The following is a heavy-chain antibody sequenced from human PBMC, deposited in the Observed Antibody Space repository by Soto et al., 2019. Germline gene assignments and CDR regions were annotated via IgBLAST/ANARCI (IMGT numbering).Heavy chain of an antibody. V-gene: IGHV1-69*06. Sequence: SVKVSCKASGGTFSSYAISWVRQAPGQGLEWMGGIIPIFGTANYAQKFQGRVTITADKSTSTAYMELSSPRSEDTAVYYCARDLATVVTNWFDPWGQGTLVTVSS. CDR1: GGTFSSYA. J-gene: IGHJ5*02. CDR3: ARDLATVVTNWFDP. D-gene: IGHD4-17*01. CDR2: IIPIFGTA.